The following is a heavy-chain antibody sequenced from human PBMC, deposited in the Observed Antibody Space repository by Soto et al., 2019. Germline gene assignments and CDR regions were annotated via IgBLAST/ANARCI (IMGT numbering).Heavy chain of an antibody. J-gene: IGHJ4*02. V-gene: IGHV3-23*01. D-gene: IGHD2-15*01. CDR1: GFTFSSNA. CDR3: AKAQGGSYFDY. Sequence: GSLILSCAASGFTFSSNAMSWVRQAPGKGLEWVSGISSSGGSTYYADSVKGRFTISRDNSKNMLYLQMNNLRAEDTAVYYCAKAQGGSYFDYWGQGTLFTVSA. CDR2: ISSSGGST.